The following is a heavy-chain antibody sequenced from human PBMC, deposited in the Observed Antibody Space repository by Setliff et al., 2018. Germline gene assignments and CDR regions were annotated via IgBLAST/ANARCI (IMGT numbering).Heavy chain of an antibody. V-gene: IGHV4-59*01. CDR1: DGSLSTYY. J-gene: IGHJ4*02. CDR2: VFYNGAA. CDR3: ARGGTYRYFDY. Sequence: SETLSLTCTVSDGSLSTYYWSWIRQPPGKGLEFIGYVFYNGAAKYDPSLKSRVTMSVDTSKTQFSLKLNSMTTADTAVYYCARGGTYRYFDYWGLGALVTVSS.